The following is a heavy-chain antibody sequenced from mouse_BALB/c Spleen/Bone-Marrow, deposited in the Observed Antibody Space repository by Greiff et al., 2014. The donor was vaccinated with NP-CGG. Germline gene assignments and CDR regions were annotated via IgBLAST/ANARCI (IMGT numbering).Heavy chain of an antibody. V-gene: IGHV5-6-4*01. CDR2: ITSGGSYT. CDR3: TRDNGPFDY. Sequence: VQLKESGGGLVKPGGSLKLSCAASGFTFSSYTMSWVRQTPEKRLEWVATITSGGSYTHYPDSVKGRFTISRDNAKNTLYLQMSSLKSEDTAMYYCTRDNGPFDYWGQGTTLTVSS. CDR1: GFTFSSYT. J-gene: IGHJ2*01. D-gene: IGHD1-2*01.